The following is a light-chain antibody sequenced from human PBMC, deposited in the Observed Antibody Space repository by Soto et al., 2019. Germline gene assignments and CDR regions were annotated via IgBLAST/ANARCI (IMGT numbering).Light chain of an antibody. Sequence: DIQMTQSPSSLSASVGDRVTITCRASQGIRNYLAWYQQKPGKVPKLLIYAASTLQSGVPSRFSGSGSGTDFPLNIRRLQPEDVAPCYCQKYNSAPFTFGPGTKVEIK. CDR3: QKYNSAPFT. CDR2: AAS. CDR1: QGIRNY. J-gene: IGKJ3*01. V-gene: IGKV1-27*01.